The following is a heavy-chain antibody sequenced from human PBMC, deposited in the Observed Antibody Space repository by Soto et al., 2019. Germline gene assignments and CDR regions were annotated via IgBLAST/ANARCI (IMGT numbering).Heavy chain of an antibody. D-gene: IGHD2-2*01. Sequence: PGGSLRLSCAASGFTFSSYSMNWVRQAPGKGLEGVSSISSSSSYIYYADSVKGRFTISRDNAKNSLYLQMNSLRAEDTAVYYCARDGPIQLFDYWGQGTLVTVSS. CDR2: ISSSSSYI. CDR1: GFTFSSYS. CDR3: ARDGPIQLFDY. V-gene: IGHV3-21*01. J-gene: IGHJ4*02.